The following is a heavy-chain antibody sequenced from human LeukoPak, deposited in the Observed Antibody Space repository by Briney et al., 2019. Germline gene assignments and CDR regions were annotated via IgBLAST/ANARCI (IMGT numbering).Heavy chain of an antibody. CDR3: AREYGNYYYYYYMDV. CDR2: IKQDGSEK. D-gene: IGHD4-17*01. V-gene: IGHV3-7*01. CDR1: GFTFSSYL. J-gene: IGHJ6*03. Sequence: GGSLRLSCAVSGFTFSSYLMSWVRQAPGKGLEGVANIKQDGSEKYYVDAVKGRFTITRDNDNNSLYLQMNSLRAEDTAVYYCAREYGNYYYYYYMDVWGKGTTVTVSS.